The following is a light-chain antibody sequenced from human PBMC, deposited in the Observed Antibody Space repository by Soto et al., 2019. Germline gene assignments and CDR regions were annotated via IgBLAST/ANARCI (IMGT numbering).Light chain of an antibody. V-gene: IGKV3-20*01. CDR3: QEYGASRT. CDR2: GAS. J-gene: IGKJ1*01. CDR1: QSVSSSY. Sequence: EIVLTQSPGTLSLSPGERATLFCRASQSVSSSYLVWYQQKPGQARRLLLYGASSRATGIPDRFSGSGSGTDFTLTISSLGPEDFAVDYCQEYGASRTCGQGTEVDSK.